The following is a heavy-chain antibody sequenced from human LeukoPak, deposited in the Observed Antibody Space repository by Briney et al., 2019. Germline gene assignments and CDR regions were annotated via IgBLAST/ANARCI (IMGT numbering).Heavy chain of an antibody. CDR2: IYYSGST. J-gene: IGHJ4*02. CDR3: ASYSYYYDSSGYFDY. D-gene: IGHD3-22*01. CDR1: GGSVSSGSYY. V-gene: IGHV4-61*01. Sequence: SETLSLTCTVSGGSVSSGSYYWSWIRQPPGKGLEWIGYIYYSGSTNYNPSLKSRVTISVDTSKNQFSLKLSSVTAADTAVYYCASYSYYYDSSGYFDYWGQGTLVTVSS.